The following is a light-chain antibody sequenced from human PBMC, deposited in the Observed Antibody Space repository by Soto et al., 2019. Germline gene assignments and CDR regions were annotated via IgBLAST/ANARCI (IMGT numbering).Light chain of an antibody. CDR1: QSVSSSY. CDR2: GAS. CDR3: QQYGSSPPAT. V-gene: IGKV3-20*01. Sequence: VLTQSPATLSVSPGERATLSCRASQSVSSSYLAWYQQKPGQAPRLLIYGASSRATGIPDRFSGSGSGTDFTLTISRLEPEDFAVYYCQQYGSSPPATFGQGTKVDIK. J-gene: IGKJ1*01.